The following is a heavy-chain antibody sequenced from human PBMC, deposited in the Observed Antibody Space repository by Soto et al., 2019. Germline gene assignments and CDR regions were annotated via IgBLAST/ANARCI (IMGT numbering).Heavy chain of an antibody. CDR3: ARDNDRLQLDENYYYLLDV. CDR2: IIPLFRTP. J-gene: IGHJ6*04. CDR1: GGTFSSSA. Sequence: QVQLVQAGAAMKEPGSSVKVSCKTSGGTFSSSAISWLRQAPGQGLEWMGGIIPLFRTPDYAQKFQGRVTIAADESTSTAYMELSSLRSEDTAVYYCARDNDRLQLDENYYYLLDVWGKGTTITVSS. V-gene: IGHV1-69*12. D-gene: IGHD4-4*01.